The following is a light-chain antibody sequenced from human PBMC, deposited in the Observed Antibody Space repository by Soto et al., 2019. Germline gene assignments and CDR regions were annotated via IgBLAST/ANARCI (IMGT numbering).Light chain of an antibody. CDR2: EVS. Sequence: QSVLTQPASVSGSPGQSITISCTGTGSDVGGYKYVSWYQHHPGNAPKLMIYEVSNRPSGVSNRFSGSKSGNTASLTISGLQAEDEADYYCSSYTGSSTLVFGGGTKLTVL. CDR3: SSYTGSSTLV. CDR1: GSDVGGYKY. V-gene: IGLV2-14*01. J-gene: IGLJ2*01.